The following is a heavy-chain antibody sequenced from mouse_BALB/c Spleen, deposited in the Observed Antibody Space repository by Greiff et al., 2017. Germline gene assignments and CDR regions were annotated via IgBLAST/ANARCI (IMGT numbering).Heavy chain of an antibody. CDR2: IWTGGGT. J-gene: IGHJ3*01. CDR3: VREITTAPWLAY. CDR1: GFSLTNYD. D-gene: IGHD1-2*01. V-gene: IGHV2-9-2*01. Sequence: VQLQQSGPGLVAPSQSLSITCTVSGFSLTNYDISWIRQPPGKGLEWLGVIWTGGGTNYNSAFMSRLSISKDNSKSHVFLKMNSLQTDDTAIYYCVREITTAPWLAYWGQGTLVTVSA.